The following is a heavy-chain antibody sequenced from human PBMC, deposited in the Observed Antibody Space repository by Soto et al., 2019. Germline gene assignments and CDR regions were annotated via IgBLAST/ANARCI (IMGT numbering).Heavy chain of an antibody. V-gene: IGHV3-30*03. CDR3: ARQPVGATRRFFDY. CDR2: IPYDGSNK. D-gene: IGHD1-26*01. Sequence: PGGSLRLSCAASGFTFSSYGMHWVRQAPGKGLEWVAVIPYDGSNKYYADSVKGRFTISRDNSKNTLYLQMNSLRAEDTAVYYCARQPVGATRRFFDYWGQGTLVTVSS. J-gene: IGHJ4*02. CDR1: GFTFSSYG.